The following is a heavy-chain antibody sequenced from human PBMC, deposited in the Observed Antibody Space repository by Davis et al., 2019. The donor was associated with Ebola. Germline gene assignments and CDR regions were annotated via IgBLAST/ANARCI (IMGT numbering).Heavy chain of an antibody. Sequence: GESLKISCAASGFTFSSSWMSWVRQAPGKGLEWVANIKQDGSEKYYVDSVKGRFTVSRDNAKNSLYLQMNSLRAEDTAVYYCVRDPALVVTGGGWFFGLWGRGTLVTVSS. V-gene: IGHV3-7*01. CDR2: IKQDGSEK. D-gene: IGHD2-21*02. CDR3: VRDPALVVTGGGWFFGL. J-gene: IGHJ2*01. CDR1: GFTFSSSW.